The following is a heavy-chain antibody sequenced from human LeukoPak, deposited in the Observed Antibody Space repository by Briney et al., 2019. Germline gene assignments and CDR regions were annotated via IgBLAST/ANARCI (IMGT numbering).Heavy chain of an antibody. CDR1: GFTVSSNY. D-gene: IGHD3-9*01. Sequence: GGSLRLSCAASGFTVSSNYMSWVRQAPGKGLEWVSYISGSGTTIYYADSVKGRFTISRDNAKNSLYLQMNSLRAEDTAVYYCARGGRYFVFNPFDYWGQGTLVTVSS. V-gene: IGHV3-11*01. CDR3: ARGGRYFVFNPFDY. CDR2: ISGSGTTI. J-gene: IGHJ4*02.